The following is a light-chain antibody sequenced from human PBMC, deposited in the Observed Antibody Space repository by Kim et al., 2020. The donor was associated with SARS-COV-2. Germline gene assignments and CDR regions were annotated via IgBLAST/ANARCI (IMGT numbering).Light chain of an antibody. Sequence: SASTRDRATITCRASQGISSYLAWYQQKPGKAPKLLIYAASTLQSGVPSRLSGSGSGTDFTLTISCLQSEDFATYYCQQYYSYPRTFGQGTKLEI. J-gene: IGKJ2*01. CDR2: AAS. CDR1: QGISSY. CDR3: QQYYSYPRT. V-gene: IGKV1-8*01.